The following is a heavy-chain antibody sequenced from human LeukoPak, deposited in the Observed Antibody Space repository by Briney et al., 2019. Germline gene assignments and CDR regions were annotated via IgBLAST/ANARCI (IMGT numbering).Heavy chain of an antibody. D-gene: IGHD6-13*01. CDR3: ARRAAAAGIDY. J-gene: IGHJ4*02. Sequence: SETLSLTCAVSGYSISSGYYWGWIRQPPGKGLEWIGSIYHSGSTYYNPSLKSRVTISVDTSKNQFSLKLSSVTAADTAVYYCARRAAAAGIDYWDWGTLVTVSS. V-gene: IGHV4-38-2*01. CDR2: IYHSGST. CDR1: GYSISSGYY.